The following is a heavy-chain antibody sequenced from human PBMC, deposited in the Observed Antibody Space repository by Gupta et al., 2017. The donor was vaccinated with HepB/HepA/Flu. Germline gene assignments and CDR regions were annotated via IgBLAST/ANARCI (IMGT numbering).Heavy chain of an antibody. V-gene: IGHV4-59*01. D-gene: IGHD2-2*01. J-gene: IGHJ4*02. Sequence: QVQLQESGPGLVKPSETLSLTCTVSGGSLNPDYRHWIRQPPGKGLEWIGYIYFTGSTNYNPSLKSRVTISIDTSKNQFSLNLSSVSAADTAVYYCAREGRYCSGSSCYPGFDYWGQGTLVTVTS. CDR1: GGSLNPDY. CDR2: IYFTGST. CDR3: AREGRYCSGSSCYPGFDY.